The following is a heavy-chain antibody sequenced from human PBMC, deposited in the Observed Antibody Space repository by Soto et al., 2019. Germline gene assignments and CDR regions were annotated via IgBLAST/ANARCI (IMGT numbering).Heavy chain of an antibody. CDR1: GDSVSSNSAA. CDR2: TYYRSRWYN. Sequence: PSQTLSLTCAISGDSVSSNSAAWNWIRLSPSRGLEWLARTYYRSRWYNDYAVSVRSRITVNPDTAKNQFALQPTSVTPDDTAGPYGAGTPSQQLYYMDDSGKGTTVTDSS. J-gene: IGHJ6*03. CDR3: AGTPSQQLYYMDD. V-gene: IGHV6-1*01. D-gene: IGHD1-1*01.